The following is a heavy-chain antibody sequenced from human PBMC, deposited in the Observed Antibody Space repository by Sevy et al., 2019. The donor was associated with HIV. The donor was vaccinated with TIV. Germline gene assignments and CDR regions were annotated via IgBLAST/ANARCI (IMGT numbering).Heavy chain of an antibody. CDR3: ARKQFVLPFDY. J-gene: IGHJ4*02. V-gene: IGHV3-30*04. D-gene: IGHD6-6*01. CDR1: GFTFSDYA. CDR2: ISYHGRNQ. Sequence: GGSLRLSCAASGFTFSDYAIHWVRQAPGEGLEWLAVISYHGRNQFYADSVRGRFTISRDDSKNTVYLQMNSLRPDDTAVYYCARKQFVLPFDYWGQGTLVTVSS.